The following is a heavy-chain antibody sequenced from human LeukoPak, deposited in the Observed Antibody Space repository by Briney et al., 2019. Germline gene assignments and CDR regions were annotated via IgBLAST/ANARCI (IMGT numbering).Heavy chain of an antibody. CDR1: GGSISGSSYY. CDR2: IYYSGSA. CDR3: ARQQQLVSSET. J-gene: IGHJ5*02. Sequence: SETLSLTCTVSGGSISGSSYYWGWIRQPPGKGLEWIGNIYYSGSAYYNPSLKSRVTISVDTSKNQFSLKLSSVTAADTAVYYCARQQQLVSSETWGQGTLVTVSS. V-gene: IGHV4-39*07. D-gene: IGHD6-13*01.